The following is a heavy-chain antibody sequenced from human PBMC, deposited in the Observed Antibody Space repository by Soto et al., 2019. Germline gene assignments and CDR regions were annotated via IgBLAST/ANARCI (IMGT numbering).Heavy chain of an antibody. CDR3: ARGIPDKYYFDS. Sequence: SETLSLTCAVYGGSFSGYYWSWIRQFPQKGLEWIGEMNHSGSTNQNPSLKSRVSISVDSSKNQFSLRLRSVTAADTAMYYCARGIPDKYYFDSWGLGTLVTVPQ. J-gene: IGHJ4*02. CDR1: GGSFSGYY. D-gene: IGHD2-21*01. V-gene: IGHV4-34*01. CDR2: MNHSGST.